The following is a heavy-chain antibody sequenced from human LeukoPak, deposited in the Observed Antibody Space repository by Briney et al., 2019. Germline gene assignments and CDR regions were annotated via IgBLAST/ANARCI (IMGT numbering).Heavy chain of an antibody. CDR3: ARAQSSYDFWSGLYYYGMDV. J-gene: IGHJ6*02. D-gene: IGHD3-3*01. CDR1: GGTFSSYA. V-gene: IGHV1-69*13. CDR2: IIPIFGTA. Sequence: SVKVSCKASGGTFSSYAISWVRQAPGQGLEWMGGIIPIFGTANYAQKFQGRVTITADESTSTAYMELSSLRSEDTAVYYCARAQSSYDFWSGLYYYGMDVWGQGTTVTVSS.